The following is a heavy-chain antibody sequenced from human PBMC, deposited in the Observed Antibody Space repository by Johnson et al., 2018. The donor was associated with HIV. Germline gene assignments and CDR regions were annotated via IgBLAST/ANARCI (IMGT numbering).Heavy chain of an antibody. D-gene: IGHD6-13*01. CDR3: ARYPIIAAAGRGAFDI. CDR2: ISYDGSNK. V-gene: IGHV3-30-3*01. J-gene: IGHJ3*02. Sequence: QVQLVESGGGVVQPGRSLRLSCAASGFTFSSYAMHWVRQAPGKGLEWVAVISYDGSNKYYADSVKGRFTISRDNSKNPLYLQMNSLRAEDTAVYYCARYPIIAAAGRGAFDIWGQGTMVTVSS. CDR1: GFTFSSYA.